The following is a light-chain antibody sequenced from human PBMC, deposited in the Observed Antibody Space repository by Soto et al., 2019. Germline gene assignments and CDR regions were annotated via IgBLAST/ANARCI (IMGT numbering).Light chain of an antibody. CDR2: SGC. CDR3: MKALQTPIT. CDR1: QSLLHNNRNDD. J-gene: IGKJ5*01. Sequence: EIVMTQSHLSLPVPPGVPASISRRSSQSLLHNNRNDDFEWYVQRPEQSPQLVSYSGCNRASGCPDRVSGIGSGIEFTLKISILGAGDVGVYSGMKALQTPITLGQRPGLEIK. V-gene: IGKV2-28*01.